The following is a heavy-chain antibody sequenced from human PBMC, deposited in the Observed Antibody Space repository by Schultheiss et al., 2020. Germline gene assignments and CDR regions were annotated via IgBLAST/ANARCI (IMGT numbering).Heavy chain of an antibody. V-gene: IGHV3-9*01. CDR2: ISWNSQSI. D-gene: IGHD3-10*01. J-gene: IGHJ4*02. CDR3: ARDRAPYGSGCFLDY. Sequence: GGSLRLSCVASGITYQNYDLRWVRQAPGKGLDWVAGISWNSQSICYAESVKGRFTISRDDSKNTLYLQMDSLRAEEPAVYYCARDRAPYGSGCFLDYWGQGTL. CDR1: GITYQNYD.